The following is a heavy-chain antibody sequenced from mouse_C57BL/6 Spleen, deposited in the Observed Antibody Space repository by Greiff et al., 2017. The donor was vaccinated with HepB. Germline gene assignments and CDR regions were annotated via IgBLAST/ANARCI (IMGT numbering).Heavy chain of an antibody. V-gene: IGHV2-2*01. Sequence: QVQLKESGPGLVQPSQSLSITCTVSGFSLTSYGVHWVRQSPGKGLEWLGVIWSGGSTDYNAAFISRLSISKDNSKSQVFFKMNSLQADDTAIYYCASPEGGLPREFAYWGQGTLVTVSA. CDR3: ASPEGGLPREFAY. CDR2: IWSGGST. D-gene: IGHD2-2*01. CDR1: GFSLTSYG. J-gene: IGHJ3*01.